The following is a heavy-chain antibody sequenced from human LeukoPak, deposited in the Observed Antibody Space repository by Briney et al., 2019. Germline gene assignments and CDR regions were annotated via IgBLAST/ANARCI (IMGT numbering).Heavy chain of an antibody. J-gene: IGHJ4*02. CDR2: IYSGGST. V-gene: IGHV3-53*05. CDR1: GFTVSSNY. D-gene: IGHD2-15*01. CDR3: AKDRLGYCSGGSCQIIDY. Sequence: GGSLRLSCAASGFTVSSNYMSWVRQAPGKGLEWVSVIYSGGSTYYAGSVKGRFTISRDNSKNTLYLQMNSLRAEDTAVYYCAKDRLGYCSGGSCQIIDYWGQGTLVTVSS.